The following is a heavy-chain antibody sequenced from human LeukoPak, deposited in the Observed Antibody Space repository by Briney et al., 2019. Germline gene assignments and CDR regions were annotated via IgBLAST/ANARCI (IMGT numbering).Heavy chain of an antibody. Sequence: PGGSLRLSCAASGFTFSSYEMNWVRQAPGKGLEWVSYISSSSSTIYYADSVKGRFTISRDNAKNSLYLQMNSLRAEDTALYYCARTLYYYDSSGYYEDYWGQGTLVTVSS. D-gene: IGHD3-22*01. V-gene: IGHV3-48*03. CDR2: ISSSSSTI. CDR1: GFTFSSYE. CDR3: ARTLYYYDSSGYYEDY. J-gene: IGHJ4*02.